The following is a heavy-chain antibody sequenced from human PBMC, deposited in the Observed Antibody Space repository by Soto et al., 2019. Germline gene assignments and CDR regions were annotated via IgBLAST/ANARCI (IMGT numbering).Heavy chain of an antibody. CDR3: TSEACFDSRSYYFDN. J-gene: IGHJ4*02. D-gene: IGHD3-22*01. V-gene: IGHV1-18*01. Sequence: QVQLVQSGGEVKKPGAAVKVSCKASGYTLTNYGFSWVRQAPGQGLEWVGWISGYNSKTKYAQKFLGRVSMTTDTPSSTAYMKVMCLSFHDSAGHYCTSEACFDSRSYYFDNWCPGTLVTVSS. CDR2: ISGYNSKT. CDR1: GYTLTNYG.